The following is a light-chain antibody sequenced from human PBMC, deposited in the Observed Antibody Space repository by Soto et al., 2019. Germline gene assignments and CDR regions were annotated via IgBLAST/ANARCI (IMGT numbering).Light chain of an antibody. CDR3: PPAIT. J-gene: IGKJ4*01. CDR2: GAS. CDR1: QSVSSSY. V-gene: IGKV3-20*01. Sequence: EIVLTQSPGTLSLSPGERATLSCRASQSVSSSYLSWYQHRPGQAPRLLIYGASTRAIGIPDRLSGSGSGTDLTLTILRLAPEDFTVYYCPPAITFGGGTKVEIK.